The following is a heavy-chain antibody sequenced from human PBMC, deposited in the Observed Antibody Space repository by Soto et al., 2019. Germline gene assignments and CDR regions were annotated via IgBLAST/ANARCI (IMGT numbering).Heavy chain of an antibody. CDR2: ISSSSSYI. Sequence: PGGSLRLSCAAPGFTFSSYSMNWVRQAPGKGLEWVSSISSSSSYIYYADSVKGRFTISRDNAKNSLYLQMNSLRAEDTAVYYCARWGAARDGFGIRGQRTMFTVS. D-gene: IGHD1-26*01. CDR1: GFTFSSYS. CDR3: ARWGAARDGFGI. V-gene: IGHV3-21*01. J-gene: IGHJ3*02.